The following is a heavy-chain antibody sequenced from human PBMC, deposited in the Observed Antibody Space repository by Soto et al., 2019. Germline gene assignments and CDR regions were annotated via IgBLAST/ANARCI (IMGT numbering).Heavy chain of an antibody. J-gene: IGHJ6*02. V-gene: IGHV4-34*01. CDR1: GGSFSGYY. CDR2: INHSGST. Sequence: LSLTCAVYGGSFSGYYWSWIRQPPGKGLEGIGEINHSGSTNYNPSLKSRVTISVDTSKNQFSLKLSSVTDADTAVYYCARGSLQLPSRSYDFWGGHLSNYYYGMDVWGQGTTVTVSS. D-gene: IGHD3-3*01. CDR3: ARGSLQLPSRSYDFWGGHLSNYYYGMDV.